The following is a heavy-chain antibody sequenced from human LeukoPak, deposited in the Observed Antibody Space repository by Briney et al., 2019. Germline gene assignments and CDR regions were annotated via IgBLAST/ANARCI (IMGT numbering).Heavy chain of an antibody. V-gene: IGHV3-23*01. Sequence: PGGSLRLSCAASGFTFSSYAMGWVRQAPGKGLEWVSAISGSGGSTYYADSVKGRFTISRDNSKNTLYLQMNSLRAEDTAVYYCAKRRVTGYYRNYFDYWGQGTLVTVSS. CDR3: AKRRVTGYYRNYFDY. D-gene: IGHD3-9*01. J-gene: IGHJ4*02. CDR1: GFTFSSYA. CDR2: ISGSGGST.